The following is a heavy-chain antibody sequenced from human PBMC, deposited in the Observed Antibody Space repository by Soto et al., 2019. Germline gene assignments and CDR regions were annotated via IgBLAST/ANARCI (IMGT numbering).Heavy chain of an antibody. D-gene: IGHD3-3*01. CDR3: ARQGPLDFWSGYYYYYYYMDV. Sequence: PSETLCLTCTVSGGSIGSYYWSWIRQPPGKGLEWIGYIYYSGSTNYNPSLKSRVTISVDTSKNQFSLKLSSVTAADTAVYYCARQGPLDFWSGYYYYYYYMDVWGKGTTVTVSS. CDR1: GGSIGSYY. V-gene: IGHV4-59*08. J-gene: IGHJ6*03. CDR2: IYYSGST.